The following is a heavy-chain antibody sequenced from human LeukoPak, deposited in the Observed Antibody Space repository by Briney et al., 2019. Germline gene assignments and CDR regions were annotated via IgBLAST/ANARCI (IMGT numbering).Heavy chain of an antibody. Sequence: GGSLRPSCAASGFTVSSNYMSWVRQAPGKGLEWVSVIYSGGSTYYADSVKGRFTISRDNSKNTLYLQMNSLRAEDTAVYYCARGASGWYIVDYWGQGTLVTVSS. CDR2: IYSGGST. CDR3: ARGASGWYIVDY. V-gene: IGHV3-53*01. D-gene: IGHD6-19*01. J-gene: IGHJ4*02. CDR1: GFTVSSNY.